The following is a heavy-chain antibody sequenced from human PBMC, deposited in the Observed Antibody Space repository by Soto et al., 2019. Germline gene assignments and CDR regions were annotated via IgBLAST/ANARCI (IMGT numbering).Heavy chain of an antibody. D-gene: IGHD6-19*01. CDR3: ATDPDSSGYYGMDV. CDR1: ELNFRSHG. J-gene: IGHJ6*02. CDR2: IWYDGSNK. Sequence: PGRPQRLPCTAAELNFRSHGMHRVRKAQGKGLEWVAVIWYDGSNKYYADSVKGRFTISRDNAKNSLYLQLNSLRAEDTAVYYCATDPDSSGYYGMDVWGQGTTVTVSS. V-gene: IGHV3-33*03.